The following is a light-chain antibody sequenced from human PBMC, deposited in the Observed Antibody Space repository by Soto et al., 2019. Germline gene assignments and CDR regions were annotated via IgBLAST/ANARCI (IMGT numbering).Light chain of an antibody. J-gene: IGKJ4*01. CDR2: AAS. Sequence: IQLTQSPSSLSASVGDRVSITCRATQDINNFLAWYQQKPGKALKLLIYAASTLQSGVPSRFSGSGSGTDFTLTISSLQPEDFATYYCLQNNLYPLDLGGGTKVDSK. CDR1: QDINNF. V-gene: IGKV1-9*01. CDR3: LQNNLYPLD.